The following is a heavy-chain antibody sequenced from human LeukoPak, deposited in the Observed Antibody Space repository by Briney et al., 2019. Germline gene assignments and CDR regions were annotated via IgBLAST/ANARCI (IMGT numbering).Heavy chain of an antibody. Sequence: ASVKVSCKASGGTFSSYAISWVRQAPGQGLEWIGGIIPIFGTANYAQKFQGRVTITTDESTSTAYMELSSLRSEDTAVYYCASVPKVDSSGYYFPFDYWGQGTLVTVSS. CDR2: IIPIFGTA. CDR3: ASVPKVDSSGYYFPFDY. D-gene: IGHD3-22*01. V-gene: IGHV1-69*05. J-gene: IGHJ4*02. CDR1: GGTFSSYA.